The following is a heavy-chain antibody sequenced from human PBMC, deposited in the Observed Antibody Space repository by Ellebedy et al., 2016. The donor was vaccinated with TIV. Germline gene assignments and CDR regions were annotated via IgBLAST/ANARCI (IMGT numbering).Heavy chain of an antibody. D-gene: IGHD5-18*01. CDR2: ISSSGSTI. CDR1: GFTFSDYY. CDR3: ARERRERGYSR. J-gene: IGHJ4*02. Sequence: GESLKISCAASGFTFSDYYMSWIRQAPGKGLEWVSYISSSGSTIYYADSVKGRFTISRDNAKNSLYLQMNSLRAEDTAVYYCARERRERGYSRWGQGTLVTVSS. V-gene: IGHV3-11*01.